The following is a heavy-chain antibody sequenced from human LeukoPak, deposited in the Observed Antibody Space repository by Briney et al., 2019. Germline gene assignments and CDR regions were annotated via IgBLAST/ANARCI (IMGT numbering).Heavy chain of an antibody. CDR2: ISGSGGST. D-gene: IGHD4-23*01. J-gene: IGHJ4*02. V-gene: IGHV3-23*01. Sequence: GGSLKLSCAASGFTFSNHGMSWVRQAPGKGLEWVSSISGSGGSTYYADSVKGRFTISRDNSKNTLYLQMNSLRAEDTAVYYCAKDLSYGGNRGFDYWGQGTLVTVSS. CDR1: GFTFSNHG. CDR3: AKDLSYGGNRGFDY.